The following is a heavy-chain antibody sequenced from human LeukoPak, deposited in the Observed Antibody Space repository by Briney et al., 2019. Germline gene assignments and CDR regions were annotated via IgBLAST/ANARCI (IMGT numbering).Heavy chain of an antibody. D-gene: IGHD3-9*01. CDR3: ARDDGFSYYDILTGYYNPLDY. V-gene: IGHV3-21*01. CDR2: ISSSSSYI. CDR1: GFTFSSYS. Sequence: GGSLRLSCAASGFTFSSYSMNWVRHAPGKGLEWVSSISSSSSYIYYADSVKGRFTISRDNAKNSLYLQMNSLRAEDTAVYYCARDDGFSYYDILTGYYNPLDYWGQGTLVTVSS. J-gene: IGHJ4*02.